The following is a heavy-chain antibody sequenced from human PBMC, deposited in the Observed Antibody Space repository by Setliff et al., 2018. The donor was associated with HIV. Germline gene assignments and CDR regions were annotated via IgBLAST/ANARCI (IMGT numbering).Heavy chain of an antibody. CDR2: IFYTGST. CDR3: ASEKKAWSVSDSFYEY. V-gene: IGHV4-39*02. CDR1: NDSISSSTAHY. Sequence: SETLSLTCTVSNDSISSSTAHYWGWIRQPPGKGLEWIGSIFYTGSTYYSTSLKSRVTISVDTSKNQFSLKLSSVAAADTAVYYCASEKKAWSVSDSFYEYWGQGVQVTSPQ. J-gene: IGHJ4*02. D-gene: IGHD3-3*01.